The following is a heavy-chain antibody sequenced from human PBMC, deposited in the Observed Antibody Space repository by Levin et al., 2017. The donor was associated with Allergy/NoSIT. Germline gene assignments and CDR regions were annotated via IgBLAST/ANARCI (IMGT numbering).Heavy chain of an antibody. J-gene: IGHJ4*02. CDR1: GFTFDDYA. CDR2: ISWNSHKI. Sequence: GGSLRLSCTASGFTFDDYAMHWVRQAPGKGLEWVSSISWNSHKIDYADSVKGRFTISRDTAKNSLFLQMNSLRAEDTALYYCAKGAAAAGDLFDYWGQGTLVTVSS. CDR3: AKGAAAAGDLFDY. D-gene: IGHD6-13*01. V-gene: IGHV3-9*01.